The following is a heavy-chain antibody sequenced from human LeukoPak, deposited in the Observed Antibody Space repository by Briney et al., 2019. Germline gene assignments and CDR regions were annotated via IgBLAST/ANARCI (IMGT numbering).Heavy chain of an antibody. Sequence: SETLSLTCTVSGNSISSGYYWGWIRQPPGKGLEWIGSIYYSGNTYYNASLKSRVTISVDTSKNQFSLKLTSVTAADTAVYYCARDSWLQTAGAFDIWGQGTMVTVSS. D-gene: IGHD5-24*01. CDR3: ARDSWLQTAGAFDI. V-gene: IGHV4-38-2*02. J-gene: IGHJ3*02. CDR1: GNSISSGYY. CDR2: IYYSGNT.